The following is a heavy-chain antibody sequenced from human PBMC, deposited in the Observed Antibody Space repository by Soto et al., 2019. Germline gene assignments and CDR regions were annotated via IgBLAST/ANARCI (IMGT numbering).Heavy chain of an antibody. J-gene: IGHJ5*02. D-gene: IGHD3-10*01. V-gene: IGHV4-34*01. CDR3: ARVPMVRRVSRWFDP. CDR1: GGSFSGYY. Sequence: SETLSLTCAVYGGSFSGYYWSWIRQPPGKGLEWIGEINHSGSTNYNPSLKSRVTISVDTSKNQFSLKLSSVTAADTAVYYCARVPMVRRVSRWFDPWGQGTLVTVSS. CDR2: INHSGST.